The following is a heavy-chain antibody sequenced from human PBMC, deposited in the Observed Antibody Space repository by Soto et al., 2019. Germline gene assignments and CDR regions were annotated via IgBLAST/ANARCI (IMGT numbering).Heavy chain of an antibody. J-gene: IGHJ4*02. D-gene: IGHD5-18*01. V-gene: IGHV3-66*04. CDR1: GFTVSSNY. CDR3: ARHGYSYGGGYFDY. CDR2: IYSGGSA. Sequence: EVQLVESGGGLVQPGGSLRLSCAASGFTVSSNYMSWVRQAPGKGLEWVSVIYSGGSAYYADSVKGRFTISRDNSKNTLYLQMISLRAEDTAGYYCARHGYSYGGGYFDYWGQGTLVTVSS.